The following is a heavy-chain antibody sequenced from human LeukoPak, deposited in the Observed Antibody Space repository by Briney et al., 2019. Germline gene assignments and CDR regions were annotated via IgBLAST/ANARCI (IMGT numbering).Heavy chain of an antibody. CDR2: ISSSSSYI. J-gene: IGHJ4*02. CDR3: ARGGGYCGGDCYGIDY. CDR1: GFTFSPYN. D-gene: IGHD2-21*01. Sequence: PGGSLRLSCAASGFTFSPYNMTWVRQAQGKGLEWVSAISSSSSYIYYADSVKGRFTISRDNAKNSLYLQMSSLRAEDTAVYYCARGGGYCGGDCYGIDYWGQGTLVTVSS. V-gene: IGHV3-21*01.